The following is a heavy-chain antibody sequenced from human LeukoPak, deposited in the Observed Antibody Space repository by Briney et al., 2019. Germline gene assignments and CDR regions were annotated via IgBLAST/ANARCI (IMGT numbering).Heavy chain of an antibody. CDR1: GFTFSDYY. D-gene: IGHD2-15*01. CDR3: ARALIWPSYYFDY. V-gene: IGHV3-11*04. Sequence: PGGSLRLSCAASGFTFSDYYMSWIRQAPGKGLEWVSYISSSGSTIYYADSVKGRFTISRDNAKNSLYLQMNSLRAEDTAVYYCARALIWPSYYFDYWGQGTLVTVSS. CDR2: ISSSGSTI. J-gene: IGHJ4*02.